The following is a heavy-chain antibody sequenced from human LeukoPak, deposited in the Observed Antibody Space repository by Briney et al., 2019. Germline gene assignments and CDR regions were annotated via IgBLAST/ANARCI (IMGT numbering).Heavy chain of an antibody. J-gene: IGHJ6*04. D-gene: IGHD3-16*01. CDR1: GFTFSSYA. Sequence: GGPLRLSCAASGFTFSSYAMSWVRQAPGKGLEWVSAISGSGGSTYYADSVKGRFTISRDNSKNTLYLQMNSLRAEGTAVYYCAKWGYYYYGMDVWGKGTTVTVSS. CDR2: ISGSGGST. CDR3: AKWGYYYYGMDV. V-gene: IGHV3-23*01.